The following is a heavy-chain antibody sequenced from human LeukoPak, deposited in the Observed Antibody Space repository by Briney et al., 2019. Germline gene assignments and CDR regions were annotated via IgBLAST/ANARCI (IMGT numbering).Heavy chain of an antibody. Sequence: GGSLRLSCAAPGFIFSTYAMSWVRQAPGKGLEWVSAISGGGYDTFYADSVKGRFTISRDNSKNTLYLQMNSLRAEDTAVYYCANVYYYGSGSFENRHFDYWGQGTLVTVSS. CDR3: ANVYYYGSGSFENRHFDY. D-gene: IGHD3-10*01. V-gene: IGHV3-23*01. CDR2: ISGGGYDT. J-gene: IGHJ4*02. CDR1: GFIFSTYA.